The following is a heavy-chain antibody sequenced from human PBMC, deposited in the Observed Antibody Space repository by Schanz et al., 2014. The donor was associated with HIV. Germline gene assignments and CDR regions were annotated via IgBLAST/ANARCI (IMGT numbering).Heavy chain of an antibody. V-gene: IGHV3-11*01. CDR3: ARIYVDTAMVEEY. D-gene: IGHD5-18*01. J-gene: IGHJ4*02. Sequence: QVQLVESGGGLVKPGGSLTLSCEASGFTFSDYYMSWIRQAPGKGLEWIAYISSRGSTIHYGDSVRGRFTISRDNAKNSLYLQMNSLGVDDTAVYYCARIYVDTAMVEEYWGQGTRVTVSS. CDR2: ISSRGSTI. CDR1: GFTFSDYY.